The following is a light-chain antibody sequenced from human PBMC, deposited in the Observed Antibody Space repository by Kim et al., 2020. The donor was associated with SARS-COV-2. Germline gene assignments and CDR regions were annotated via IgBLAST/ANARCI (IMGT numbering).Light chain of an antibody. CDR3: QQYETLHT. V-gene: IGKV1-33*01. J-gene: IGKJ2*01. CDR1: QDINKH. CDR2: DAS. Sequence: LSASVGDSVTITCRASQDINKHLNWYQQKPGKAPKLLIYDASNLQTGVPSRFSGSGSGTDFTLTIRTLQPEDIATYYCQQYETLHTFGQGTKLEI.